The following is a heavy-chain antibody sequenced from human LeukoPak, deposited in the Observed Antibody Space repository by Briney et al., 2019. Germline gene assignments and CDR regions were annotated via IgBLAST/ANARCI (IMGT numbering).Heavy chain of an antibody. CDR2: ISGSGGST. Sequence: GGSLRLSCAASGFTFSSYAMSWVRQAPGKGREWVSAISGSGGSTYYADSVKGRFTISRDNSKNTLYLQMNSLRAEDTAVYYCAKDIGRGYYYGSGSYSDAFDIWGQGTMVTVSS. J-gene: IGHJ3*02. CDR3: AKDIGRGYYYGSGSYSDAFDI. D-gene: IGHD3-10*01. V-gene: IGHV3-23*01. CDR1: GFTFSSYA.